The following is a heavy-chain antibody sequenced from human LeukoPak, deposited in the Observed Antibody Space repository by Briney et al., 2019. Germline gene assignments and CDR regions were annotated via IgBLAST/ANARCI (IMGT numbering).Heavy chain of an antibody. J-gene: IGHJ4*02. Sequence: GGSLRLSCAASGFTFSSYGMSWVRQAPGKGLEWVSAISGSGDSTFYADSVKGRFTISRDNSKNTLYMLMNSLRAEDTAVCYCAKTLPTFYRSGSYYKNPIDYWGQGTLVTVSS. CDR2: ISGSGDST. CDR3: AKTLPTFYRSGSYYKNPIDY. V-gene: IGHV3-23*01. CDR1: GFTFSSYG. D-gene: IGHD3-10*01.